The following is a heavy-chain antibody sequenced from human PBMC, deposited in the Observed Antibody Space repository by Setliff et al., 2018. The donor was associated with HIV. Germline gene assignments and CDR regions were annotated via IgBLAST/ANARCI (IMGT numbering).Heavy chain of an antibody. Sequence: SETLSLTCAVSSASISNYHWSWIRQTPGKGLEWIGSIYTSGTTNYNPSLEGRITTSVDLSKNHFSLNLHSVTAADTAVYYCAIGDEYPGVFQSWGQGKVGTSPQ. CDR3: AIGDEYPGVFQS. CDR1: SASISNYH. D-gene: IGHD2-2*01. J-gene: IGHJ5*02. CDR2: IYTSGTT. V-gene: IGHV4-4*09.